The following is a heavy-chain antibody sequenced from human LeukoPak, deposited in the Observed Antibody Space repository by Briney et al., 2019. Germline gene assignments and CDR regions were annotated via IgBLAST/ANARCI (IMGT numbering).Heavy chain of an antibody. CDR3: AKLPRSYAPANYFYYYLDV. Sequence: GGSLRLSCAASGFTFSIYWMSWVRQAPGKGLEWVAFIRYDGSNKSYADSVKGRFTISRDNSKNTLYLQMNSLRAEDTAVYYCAKLPRSYAPANYFYYYLDVWGKGTTVTISS. J-gene: IGHJ6*03. V-gene: IGHV3-30*02. CDR1: GFTFSIYW. D-gene: IGHD2-15*01. CDR2: IRYDGSNK.